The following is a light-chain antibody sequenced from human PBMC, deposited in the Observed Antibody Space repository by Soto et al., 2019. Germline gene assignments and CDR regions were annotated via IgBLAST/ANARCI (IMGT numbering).Light chain of an antibody. Sequence: EIVLTQSPGTRSLSPGERATLSCRASQSVSSSYVAWYQQKPGQATRLLIYGASRRATGIPDRFSGSGSGTDFTLTISRLEPEDFAVYYCQQYGSSPWTFGQGTKVE. V-gene: IGKV3-20*01. CDR3: QQYGSSPWT. CDR1: QSVSSSY. J-gene: IGKJ1*01. CDR2: GAS.